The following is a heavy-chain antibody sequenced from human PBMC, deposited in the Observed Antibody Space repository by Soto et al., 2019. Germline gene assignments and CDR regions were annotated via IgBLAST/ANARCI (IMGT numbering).Heavy chain of an antibody. CDR2: IYYDGSNK. D-gene: IGHD6-19*01. J-gene: IGHJ4*02. CDR1: GFTFSNYV. V-gene: IGHV3-33*06. CDR3: AKDGGDVDSRGWTKSYFDF. Sequence: QVQLMESGGGVVQPGRSLRLSCAASGFTFSNYVMHWVRQAPGKGLEWVAIIYYDGSNKYYADSVRGRFTISRDNSKNTMYLQMSSVRAEDTAVYYCAKDGGDVDSRGWTKSYFDFWGQGTLVTVSS.